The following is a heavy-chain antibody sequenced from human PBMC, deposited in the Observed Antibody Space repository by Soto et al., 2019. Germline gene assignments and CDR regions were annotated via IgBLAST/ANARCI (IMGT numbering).Heavy chain of an antibody. CDR3: ARVGPAHYYDSSGYYSPLDY. J-gene: IGHJ4*02. V-gene: IGHV1-69*01. CDR1: GDTFSSYA. D-gene: IGHD3-22*01. CDR2: IIPMFGTA. Sequence: QVQLVQSGAEVKKPGSSVKVSCKASGDTFSSYAINWGRQAPGQGLEWMGGIIPMFGTANYAQKCKGRVTITAGESTSTVYMELSSLRSEDTAVYYCARVGPAHYYDSSGYYSPLDYWGQGTLVTVSS.